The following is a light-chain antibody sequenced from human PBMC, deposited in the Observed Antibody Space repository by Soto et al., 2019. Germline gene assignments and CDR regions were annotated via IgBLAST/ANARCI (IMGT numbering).Light chain of an antibody. CDR3: QQYGSSPLT. V-gene: IGKV3-20*01. CDR2: GAS. CDR1: QSVSSSS. Sequence: EMVLTQSPGTLALSPGERATLSCRASQSVSSSSLAWYQRKPGQAPRLLIYGASSRATGIPDRFSGSGSGTDFTLTISRLEPEDFAVYYCQQYGSSPLTFGGGTKVDIK. J-gene: IGKJ4*01.